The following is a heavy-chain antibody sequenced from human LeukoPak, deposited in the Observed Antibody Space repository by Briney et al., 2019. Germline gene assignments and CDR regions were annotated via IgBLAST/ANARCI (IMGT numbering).Heavy chain of an antibody. V-gene: IGHV3-23*01. CDR1: GFTFSDYA. CDR3: AKCRIQWLVPSDY. CDR2: MSFSGGSA. J-gene: IGHJ4*02. Sequence: PAGGSLRLSCAASGFTFSDYAMSWVRQAPGKGLEWVSTMSFSGGSAYYADSVKGRFTISRDNSKNTLYLQMNSLRAEDTAVCYCAKCRIQWLVPSDYWGQGTLVTVSS. D-gene: IGHD6-19*01.